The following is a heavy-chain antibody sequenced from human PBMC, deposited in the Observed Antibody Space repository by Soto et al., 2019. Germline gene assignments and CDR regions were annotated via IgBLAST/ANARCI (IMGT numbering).Heavy chain of an antibody. D-gene: IGHD6-19*01. J-gene: IGHJ5*02. V-gene: IGHV3-48*01. CDR1: GFTFSSYG. CDR2: ISSSSSTI. CDR3: ASMRLSIAVAAPGNWFDP. Sequence: PGGSLRLSCAASGFTFSSYGMNWVRQAPGKGLEWVSYISSSSSTIYYADSVKGRFTISRDNAKNSLYLQMNSLRAEDTAVYYCASMRLSIAVAAPGNWFDPWGQGTLVTVSS.